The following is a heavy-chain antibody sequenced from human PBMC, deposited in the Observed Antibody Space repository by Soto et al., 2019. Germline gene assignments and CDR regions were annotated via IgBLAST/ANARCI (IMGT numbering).Heavy chain of an antibody. CDR3: VRYGVAATY. CDR1: GYTFTTYN. CDR2: MNPSSGNT. J-gene: IGHJ4*02. V-gene: IGHV1-8*01. Sequence: ASVKVSCKASGYTFTTYNSNWVRQATGQGLEWMGWMNPSSGNTGYAQKFQDRITLTRDTSITTAYMELSSLRSDDTAVYFCVRYGVAATYWGQGTQVTVSS. D-gene: IGHD3-10*01.